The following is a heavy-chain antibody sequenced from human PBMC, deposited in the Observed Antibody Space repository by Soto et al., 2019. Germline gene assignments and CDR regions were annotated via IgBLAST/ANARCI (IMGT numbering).Heavy chain of an antibody. CDR1: GFTFDDYA. J-gene: IGHJ4*02. CDR3: ATSGPVYYDLGVDY. Sequence: RGSLRLSCAASGFTFDDYAMLWVRQAPGKGLEWVSAISGSGGSTYYADSVKGRFTISRDNSKNTLYLQMNNLRAEDTAVYYCATSGPVYYDLGVDYWGQGTLVTVSS. D-gene: IGHD3-3*01. CDR2: ISGSGGST. V-gene: IGHV3-23*01.